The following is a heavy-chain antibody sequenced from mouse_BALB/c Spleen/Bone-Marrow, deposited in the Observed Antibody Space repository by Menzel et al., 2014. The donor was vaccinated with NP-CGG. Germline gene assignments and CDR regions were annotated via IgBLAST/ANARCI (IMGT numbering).Heavy chain of an antibody. J-gene: IGHJ2*02. CDR3: ARGDYRFDEGYFDC. Sequence: EVQLQQSGPELVKPGASVMISCKASGYSFIGYFMNWVMQSHGKSLEWIGRINPYNGDTFYNQKFKGKAILTVDKSSSTAHMELRSLASEDSVVYYCARGDYRFDEGYFDCWGQGTSLTVSS. D-gene: IGHD2-14*01. CDR2: INPYNGDT. V-gene: IGHV1-20*02. CDR1: GYSFIGYF.